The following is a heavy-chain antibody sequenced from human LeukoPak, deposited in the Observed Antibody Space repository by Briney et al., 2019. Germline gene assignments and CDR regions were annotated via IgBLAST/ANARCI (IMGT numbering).Heavy chain of an antibody. CDR1: GFTVSSNY. CDR3: ITPLPYSAQ. Sequence: GGSLRLSCAASGFTVSSNYMSWVRQAPGKGLEWVSVIYSGGSTYYADSVKGRFTISRDNSKNTLYLQMNSLKTEDTAVYYCITPLPYSAQGGQGTLVTVSS. V-gene: IGHV3-53*01. J-gene: IGHJ4*02. CDR2: IYSGGST. D-gene: IGHD2-21*01.